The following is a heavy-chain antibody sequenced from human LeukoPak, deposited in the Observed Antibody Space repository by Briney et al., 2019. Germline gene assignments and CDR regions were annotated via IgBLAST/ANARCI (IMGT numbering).Heavy chain of an antibody. CDR1: GFTFSSYA. D-gene: IGHD2-2*01. J-gene: IGHJ4*02. Sequence: GRSLRLSCAASGFTFSSYAMHWVRQAPGKGLEWVAVISYDGSNKYYADSVKGRFTISRDNSKNTLYLQMNSLRAEDTAVYYCAGREYQLLIDYWGQGTLVTVSS. CDR2: ISYDGSNK. CDR3: AGREYQLLIDY. V-gene: IGHV3-30-3*01.